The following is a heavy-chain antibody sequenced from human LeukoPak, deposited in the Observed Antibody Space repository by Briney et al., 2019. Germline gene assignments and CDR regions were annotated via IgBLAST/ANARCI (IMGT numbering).Heavy chain of an antibody. D-gene: IGHD3-10*01. V-gene: IGHV3-23*01. CDR2: ISGSGGST. J-gene: IGHJ4*02. CDR1: GLTFSSYG. CDR3: AKGIHSSGSLHFDY. Sequence: GGSLRLSCAASGLTFSSYGMGWVRQAPGKGLEWVSAISGSGGSTYYADSVKGRFTISRDNSKNTLYLQMNSLRAEDTAVYYCAKGIHSSGSLHFDYWGQGTLVTVSS.